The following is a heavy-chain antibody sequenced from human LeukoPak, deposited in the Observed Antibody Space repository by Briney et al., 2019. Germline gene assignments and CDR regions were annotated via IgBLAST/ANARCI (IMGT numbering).Heavy chain of an antibody. CDR3: ARVKYDFWSAYSPFYYYMDV. J-gene: IGHJ6*03. CDR2: IFSGGNT. D-gene: IGHD3-3*01. CDR1: GGSISNCY. V-gene: IGHV4-4*07. Sequence: SETLSLTCTVSGGSISNCYWSWIRQPAGKGLEWIGHIFSGGNTNYNPSLKSRVTMSVDTSKNQFSLKVSSVTAADTAVYYCARVKYDFWSAYSPFYYYMDVWGKGTTVTVSS.